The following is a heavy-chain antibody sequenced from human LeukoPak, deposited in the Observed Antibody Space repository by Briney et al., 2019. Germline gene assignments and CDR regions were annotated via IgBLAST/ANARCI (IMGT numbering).Heavy chain of an antibody. CDR3: ARDQSSYYDYVWGSYRWCNLVDY. V-gene: IGHV3-21*01. CDR2: ISSSSSYI. J-gene: IGHJ4*02. CDR1: GFTFSSYS. Sequence: PGGSLRLSCAASGFTFSSYSMNWVRQAPGKGLEWVSSISSSSSYIYYADSVKGRFTISRDNAKNSLYLQMNSLRAEDTAVYYCARDQSSYYDYVWGSYRWCNLVDYWGQGTLVTVSS. D-gene: IGHD3-16*02.